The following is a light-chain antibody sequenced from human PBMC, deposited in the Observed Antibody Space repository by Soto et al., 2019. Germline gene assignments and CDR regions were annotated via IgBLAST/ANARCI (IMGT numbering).Light chain of an antibody. J-gene: IGKJ1*01. CDR2: EAS. CDR3: QQRNSGSWT. CDR1: QSVSDS. Sequence: EIVMTQSKASLSVSPGERATLSCRASQSVSDSLAWYQQKPGQAPRLLIYEASTRATGIPARFSGSGSGTDFTLTISSLEPEDFAVYYCQQRNSGSWTFAKGTK. V-gene: IGKV3-11*01.